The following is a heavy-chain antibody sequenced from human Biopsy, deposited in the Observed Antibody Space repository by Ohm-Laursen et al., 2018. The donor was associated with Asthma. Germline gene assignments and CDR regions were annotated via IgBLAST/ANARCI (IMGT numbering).Heavy chain of an antibody. J-gene: IGHJ6*02. CDR2: ISVYNGNT. V-gene: IGHV1-18*01. CDR3: ARAVDYSHYYGIDV. D-gene: IGHD3-10*01. Sequence: SVKVSCNTSGYTFDSAGITWARRAPGQGLEWMGWISVYNGNTKVAQKLQDRVTMITDTSTSTAYMELRSLRSDDTAVYFCARAVDYSHYYGIDVWGQGTTVTVS. CDR1: GYTFDSAG.